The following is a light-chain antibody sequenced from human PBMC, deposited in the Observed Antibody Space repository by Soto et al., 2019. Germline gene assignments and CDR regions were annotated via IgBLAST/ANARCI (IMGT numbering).Light chain of an antibody. J-gene: IGKJ2*01. CDR1: QSVYNSY. Sequence: EIVLTQSPGNLSLSPGERATLSCRASQSVYNSYLAWYQQKPGQAPRLLINGASNRATGIPDRFSGSGSGTDFTLTISRLEPEDFAVYYCQQYGSPPHTFGQGTKLEIK. CDR3: QQYGSPPHT. CDR2: GAS. V-gene: IGKV3-20*01.